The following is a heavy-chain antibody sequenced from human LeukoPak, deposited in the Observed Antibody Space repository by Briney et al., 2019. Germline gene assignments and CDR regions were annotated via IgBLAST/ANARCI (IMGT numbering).Heavy chain of an antibody. J-gene: IGHJ4*02. CDR3: ARDYRSHYYDGSGCYDY. V-gene: IGHV4-31*03. Sequence: SQTLSLTCTVSGGSISSGGYYWSWIPQHPGKGLEGIMYLYYSGSPYYNPSLKSRVTISVDTSKNQFSLKLSSVTAADTAVYYCARDYRSHYYDGSGCYDYWGEGTLVTVSS. CDR1: GGSISSGGYY. D-gene: IGHD3-22*01. CDR2: LYYSGSP.